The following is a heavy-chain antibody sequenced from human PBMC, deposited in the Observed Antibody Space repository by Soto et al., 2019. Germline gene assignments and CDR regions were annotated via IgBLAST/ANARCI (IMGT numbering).Heavy chain of an antibody. D-gene: IGHD5-18*01. J-gene: IGHJ4*02. Sequence: GGSLRLSCAASGFTFSSYAMSWVRQAPGKGLEWVSAISGSGANAYYTDSVKGRFTISRDNFKNTLYLQMNSLRAEDSAMFYCVRERSGYSYADSWGQGTLVTVSS. CDR2: ISGSGANA. V-gene: IGHV3-23*01. CDR1: GFTFSSYA. CDR3: VRERSGYSYADS.